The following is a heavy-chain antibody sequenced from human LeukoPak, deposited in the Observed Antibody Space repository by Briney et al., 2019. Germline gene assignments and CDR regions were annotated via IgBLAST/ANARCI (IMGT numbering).Heavy chain of an antibody. J-gene: IGHJ4*02. CDR1: GFTFSSSA. CDR2: ISGSDSST. V-gene: IGHV3-23*01. Sequence: GGSLRLPCAASGFTFSSSAMSWVRQAPGKGLEWVSTISGSDSSTYYADSVKGRFTISRDNSKNTLYLQMNSLRADDTAVYYCAKSGYNRFDYWGQGTLVTVSS. CDR3: AKSGYNRFDY. D-gene: IGHD5-24*01.